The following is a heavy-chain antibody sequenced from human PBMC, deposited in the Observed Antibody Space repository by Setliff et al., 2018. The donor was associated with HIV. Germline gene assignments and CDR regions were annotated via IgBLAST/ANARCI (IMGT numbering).Heavy chain of an antibody. CDR2: IYTSGST. CDR1: GGSISSYY. D-gene: IGHD2-15*01. CDR3: ARGYCSGGSCYSDAFDI. Sequence: SETLSLTCTVSGGSISSYYWSWIRQPPEKGLEWIGYIYTSGSTNYNPSLKSRVTISVDTSKNQFSLKLSSVTAADTAVYYCARGYCSGGSCYSDAFDIWGQGTMVTVSS. V-gene: IGHV4-4*08. J-gene: IGHJ3*02.